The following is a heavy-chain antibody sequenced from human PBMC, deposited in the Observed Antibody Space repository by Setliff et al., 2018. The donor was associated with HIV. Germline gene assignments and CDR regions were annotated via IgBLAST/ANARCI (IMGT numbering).Heavy chain of an antibody. CDR2: INWNGGNT. Sequence: GESLRLSCAASGFTFDDYGMGWVRQTPGRGLEWVSGINWNGGNTYYADSVKGRVTISRDNAKNSLYLQMSSLRAEDTAFYYCARDGTIYYDSSGYYPLPFDYWGQGTLVTVS. D-gene: IGHD3-22*01. CDR3: ARDGTIYYDSSGYYPLPFDY. CDR1: GFTFDDYG. V-gene: IGHV3-20*04. J-gene: IGHJ4*02.